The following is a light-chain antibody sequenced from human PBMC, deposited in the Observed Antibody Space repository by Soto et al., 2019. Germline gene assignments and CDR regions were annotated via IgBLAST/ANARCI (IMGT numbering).Light chain of an antibody. V-gene: IGLV2-8*01. Sequence: QSALTQPPSASGSPGQSVAISCTGTTGDIGNYNFVSWYQQHPGKAPKLLIFEVNKRPSGVPDRFSGSKSGNTASLTVSGLHAEDEADYYCSSHGGNSPYVFGTGTQVTVL. CDR2: EVN. J-gene: IGLJ1*01. CDR1: TGDIGNYNF. CDR3: SSHGGNSPYV.